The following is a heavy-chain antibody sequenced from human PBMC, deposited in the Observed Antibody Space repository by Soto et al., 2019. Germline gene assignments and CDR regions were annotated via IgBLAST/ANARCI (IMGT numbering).Heavy chain of an antibody. CDR1: GYTFTSYG. D-gene: IGHD2-15*01. CDR2: ISAYNGNT. J-gene: IGHJ4*02. Sequence: ASVKVSCKASGYTFTSYGISWVRQAPGQGLEWMGWISAYNGNTNYAQKPQGRVTMTTDTSTSTAYMELRSLRSDDTAVYYCARDRWDIVVVVAATHFDYWGQGTLVTVSS. CDR3: ARDRWDIVVVVAATHFDY. V-gene: IGHV1-18*01.